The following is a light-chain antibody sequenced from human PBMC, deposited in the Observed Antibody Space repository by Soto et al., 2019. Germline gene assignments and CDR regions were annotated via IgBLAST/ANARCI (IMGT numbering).Light chain of an antibody. CDR1: SSDVGGYNF. J-gene: IGLJ3*02. CDR3: YSYRGSYTWV. Sequence: QSALTQPPSASGSPGQSVTISCTGTSSDVGGYNFVSWYQQHPGKAPTLMIFDVSQRPSGVPDRFSGSKSGNTASLTISGLQAEDEADYFCYSYRGSYTWVFGGGTKLTVL. CDR2: DVS. V-gene: IGLV2-11*01.